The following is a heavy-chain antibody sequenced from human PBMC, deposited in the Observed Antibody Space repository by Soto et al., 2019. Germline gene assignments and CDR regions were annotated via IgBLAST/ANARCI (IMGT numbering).Heavy chain of an antibody. Sequence: EVQLVETGGGLIQPGGSLKLSCAASGFTVSTNYMSWVRQPPGKGLEWVSIIYSGGNTYYADSVKGRFTISRDNSENMLYLQMNSLRAEDTAVYYCVRGYPLSYFDSWGQGTLVTVSS. J-gene: IGHJ5*01. CDR3: VRGYPLSYFDS. D-gene: IGHD5-18*01. CDR1: GFTVSTNY. V-gene: IGHV3-53*02. CDR2: IYSGGNT.